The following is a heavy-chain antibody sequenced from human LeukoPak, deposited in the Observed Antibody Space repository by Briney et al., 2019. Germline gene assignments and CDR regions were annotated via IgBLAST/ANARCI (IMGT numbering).Heavy chain of an antibody. D-gene: IGHD6-13*01. V-gene: IGHV1-2*02. CDR2: INPNSGGT. Sequence: GASVKVSCKASGYTFTVYYMHWVRQAPGQGLEWMGWINPNSGGTNYAQKFQGRVTMTRDTSISTAYMELSRLRSDDTAVYYCARRIAAAGTSWFDPWGQGTLVTVSS. J-gene: IGHJ5*02. CDR3: ARRIAAAGTSWFDP. CDR1: GYTFTVYY.